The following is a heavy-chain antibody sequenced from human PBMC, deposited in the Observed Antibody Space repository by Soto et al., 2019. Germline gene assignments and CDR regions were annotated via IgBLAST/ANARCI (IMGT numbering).Heavy chain of an antibody. CDR2: IYYIGRT. V-gene: IGHV4-61*01. J-gene: IGHJ6*02. CDR1: GGSVSSGSFY. D-gene: IGHD2-2*01. CDR3: ARDNLRDCSRTSCLGRPSLWNYYYYGMDV. Sequence: SETLSLTCTVSGGSVSSGSFYWGWVRQPPGKGLEWIGYIYYIGRTNYNPSLKSRVTISVDTSKNQFSLKLSSVTDAETAVYYCARDNLRDCSRTSCLGRPSLWNYYYYGMDVWGQGTTVTVSS.